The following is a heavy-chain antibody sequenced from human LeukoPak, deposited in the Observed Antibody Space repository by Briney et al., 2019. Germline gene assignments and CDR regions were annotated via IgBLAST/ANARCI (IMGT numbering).Heavy chain of an antibody. CDR3: ARDGPGYKDLDL. Sequence: GGSLRLSCAASGFSFSRDRMSWVRQPQGKGLEWVANIRDDGNEKYYADSVKGRFIISRDNARSSLHLQMSSLRVEDTAVYYCARDGPGYKDLDLWGQGTLVTVSS. CDR2: IRDDGNEK. V-gene: IGHV3-7*04. CDR1: GFSFSRDR. J-gene: IGHJ5*02. D-gene: IGHD2-15*01.